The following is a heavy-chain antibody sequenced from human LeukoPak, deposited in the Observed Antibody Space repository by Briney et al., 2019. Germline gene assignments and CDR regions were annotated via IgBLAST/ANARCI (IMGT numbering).Heavy chain of an antibody. CDR2: ISAYNGNT. CDR3: AKSRNYYDSSGYYGTSRGDDDAFDI. Sequence: GASVKVSCKASGYTFNTYGISWVRQAPGQGLEWMGWISAYNGNTNYAQKLQGRVTMTTDTSTSTAYMELRSLRSDDTAVYYCAKSRNYYDSSGYYGTSRGDDDAFDIWGQGTMVTVSS. CDR1: GYTFNTYG. D-gene: IGHD3-22*01. V-gene: IGHV1-18*01. J-gene: IGHJ3*02.